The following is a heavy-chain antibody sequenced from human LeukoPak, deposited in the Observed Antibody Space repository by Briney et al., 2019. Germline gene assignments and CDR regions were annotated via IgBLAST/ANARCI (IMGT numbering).Heavy chain of an antibody. Sequence: ASVKVSCMASGYTFTSYCISWVRQAPGQGLGWRGCICAYNGNTNYAQKLQGRVTMTTETSTSTAYMELRRLRSDDTDVYYCPRVLLQNYYDSSGYFDYWGQGTLVTVSS. V-gene: IGHV1-18*01. CDR2: ICAYNGNT. D-gene: IGHD3-22*01. CDR3: PRVLLQNYYDSSGYFDY. J-gene: IGHJ4*02. CDR1: GYTFTSYC.